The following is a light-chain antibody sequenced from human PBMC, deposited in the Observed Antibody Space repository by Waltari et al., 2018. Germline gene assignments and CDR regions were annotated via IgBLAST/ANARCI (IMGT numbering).Light chain of an antibody. CDR2: CAS. CDR3: HQYNDGPPFN. J-gene: IGKJ2*01. CDR1: QSVTTN. V-gene: IGKV3-15*01. Sequence: EIVMTQSPATLSVSPGERAILSCRASQSVTTNPAWYQQKPGQAPRLLICCASTRATDTPARFCGSGSGTEFTLTSSSLQSEDFAVDYCHQYNDGPPFNFGQGTKLEIK.